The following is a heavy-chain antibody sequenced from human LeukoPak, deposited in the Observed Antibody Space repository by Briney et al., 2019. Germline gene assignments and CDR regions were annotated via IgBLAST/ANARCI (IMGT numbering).Heavy chain of an antibody. CDR2: ISSSSSYI. V-gene: IGHV3-21*01. CDR1: GFTFSSYS. J-gene: IGHJ6*03. CDR3: ARAGAARPGYYYYYMDV. D-gene: IGHD6-6*01. Sequence: PGGSLRLPCAASGFTFSSYSMNWVRQAPGKGLEWVSSISSSSSYIYYADSVKGRFTISRDNAKNSLYLQMNSLRAEDTAVYYCARAGAARPGYYYYYMDVWGKGTTVTVSS.